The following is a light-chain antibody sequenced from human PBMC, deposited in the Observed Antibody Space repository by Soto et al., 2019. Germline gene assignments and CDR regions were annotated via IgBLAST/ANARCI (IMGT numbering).Light chain of an antibody. V-gene: IGKV3-20*01. Sequence: ELVMTQSPATLSVSPGERATPSRRPSQSVSATHLAWYQQKPGQAPRLLIYGASSRATGIPDRFSGSGSGTDFTLTISILQPEDFAVYYCQQYGSSPITFGQGTRLDIK. CDR2: GAS. J-gene: IGKJ5*01. CDR3: QQYGSSPIT. CDR1: QSVSATH.